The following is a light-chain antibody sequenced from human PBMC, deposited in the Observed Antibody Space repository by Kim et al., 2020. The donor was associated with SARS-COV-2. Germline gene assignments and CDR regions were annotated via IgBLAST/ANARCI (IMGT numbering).Light chain of an antibody. CDR2: WAS. V-gene: IGKV4-1*01. CDR3: QQYYSTPIT. J-gene: IGKJ4*01. Sequence: DIVMTQSPDSLAVSLGGRATINCKSSQSVLYSSNNKNYLAWYQQKPGQPPKLLIYWASTRESGVPDRFSGSGSGTDFTLTISSLQAEDVAVYYCQQYYSTPITFGGGTKVDIK. CDR1: QSVLYSSNNKNY.